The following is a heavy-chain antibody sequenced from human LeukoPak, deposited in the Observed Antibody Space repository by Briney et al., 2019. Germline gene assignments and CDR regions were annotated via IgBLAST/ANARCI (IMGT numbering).Heavy chain of an antibody. J-gene: IGHJ4*02. V-gene: IGHV3-30-3*01. CDR1: GFTFDDYA. CDR3: ARNHPITMIVVVIIPYFDY. Sequence: PGGSLRLSCAASGFTFDDYAIHWVRQAPGKGLEWVAVISYDGSNKYYADSVKGRFTISRDNSKNTLYLQMNSLRAEDTAVYYCARNHPITMIVVVIIPYFDYWGQGTLVTVSS. D-gene: IGHD3-22*01. CDR2: ISYDGSNK.